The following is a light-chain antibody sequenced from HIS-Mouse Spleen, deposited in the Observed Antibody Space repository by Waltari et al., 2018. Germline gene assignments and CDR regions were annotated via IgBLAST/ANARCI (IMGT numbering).Light chain of an antibody. CDR3: SSYAGSNNLV. J-gene: IGLJ2*01. V-gene: IGLV2-8*01. Sequence: QSALTQPPSPSGSPGQSVTISCTGTSSDVGGYNYRSWYQQHPRNAPKLMIYEVSKRPSGVPDRFSGSKSGNTASLTVSGLQAEDEADYYCSSYAGSNNLVFGGGTKLTVL. CDR2: EVS. CDR1: SSDVGGYNY.